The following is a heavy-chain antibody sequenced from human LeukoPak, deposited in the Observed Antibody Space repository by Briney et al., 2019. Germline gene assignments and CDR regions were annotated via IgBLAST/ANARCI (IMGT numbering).Heavy chain of an antibody. CDR1: RFTFSSYA. CDR3: AKDSSSWPRYYYYYMDV. J-gene: IGHJ6*03. CDR2: ISGSGGST. Sequence: GGSLRLSCAASRFTFSSYAMSWVRQAPGKGLEWVSAISGSGGSTYYADSVKGRFTISRDNSKNTLYLQMNSLRAEDTAVYYCAKDSSSWPRYYYYYMDVWGKGTTVTVSS. D-gene: IGHD6-13*01. V-gene: IGHV3-23*01.